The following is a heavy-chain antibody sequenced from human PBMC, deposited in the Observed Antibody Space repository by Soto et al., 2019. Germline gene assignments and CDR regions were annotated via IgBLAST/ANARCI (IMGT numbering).Heavy chain of an antibody. D-gene: IGHD4-17*01. Sequence: KASETLSLTCTVSGGSISSYYWSWIRQPPGKGLEWIGYIYYSGSTNYNPSLKSRVTISVDTSKNQFSLKLSSVTAADTAVYYCARDHGDYVNPTWFDPWGQGTLVTVSS. CDR2: IYYSGST. CDR1: GGSISSYY. J-gene: IGHJ5*02. V-gene: IGHV4-59*01. CDR3: ARDHGDYVNPTWFDP.